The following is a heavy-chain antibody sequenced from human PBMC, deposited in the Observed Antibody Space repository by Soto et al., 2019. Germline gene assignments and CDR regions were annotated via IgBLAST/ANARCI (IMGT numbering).Heavy chain of an antibody. J-gene: IGHJ4*02. Sequence: DVQLVESGGGLVQPGGSLRLSCAASGFTFSDHYTDRVRQAPGKGLEWVGRIRNKANSYTTEYAASVKGRFTISRDDSRNSLYLQMDSLKIEDTAVYYCARVPTPSIDYWGQGTLVTVSS. CDR1: GFTFSDHY. CDR3: ARVPTPSIDY. D-gene: IGHD2-15*01. CDR2: IRNKANSYTT. V-gene: IGHV3-72*01.